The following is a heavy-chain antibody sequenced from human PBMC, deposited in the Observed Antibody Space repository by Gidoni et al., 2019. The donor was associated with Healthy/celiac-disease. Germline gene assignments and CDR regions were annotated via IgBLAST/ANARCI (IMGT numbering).Heavy chain of an antibody. Sequence: EVQLVESGGGLVQPGRSLRLSCTASGSTFGDYAMSWFRQAPGKGLEWVGFIRSKAYGGTTEYAASVKGRFTISRDDSKSIAYLQMNSLKTEDTAVYYCTRGGDCSSTSCYTEYYYYGMDVWGQGTTVTVSS. V-gene: IGHV3-49*03. D-gene: IGHD2-2*02. J-gene: IGHJ6*02. CDR1: GSTFGDYA. CDR3: TRGGDCSSTSCYTEYYYYGMDV. CDR2: IRSKAYGGTT.